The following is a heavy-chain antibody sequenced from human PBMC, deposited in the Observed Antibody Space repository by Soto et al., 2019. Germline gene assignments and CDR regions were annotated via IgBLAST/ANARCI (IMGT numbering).Heavy chain of an antibody. J-gene: IGHJ4*02. CDR1: GFTFTSYA. V-gene: IGHV3-30*15. CDR3: ARDRLRLGELSLIGYFDY. CDR2: ISYDGINE. D-gene: IGHD3-16*02. Sequence: QVQLVESGGSVVQPGRSRRLSCEASGFTFTSYAMHWVRQAPGKGLEWVAVISYDGINEYYADSVKGRFTISRDNSKNTLFLQMSSLRVEDTAVYYCARDRLRLGELSLIGYFDYWGQGTMVTVSS.